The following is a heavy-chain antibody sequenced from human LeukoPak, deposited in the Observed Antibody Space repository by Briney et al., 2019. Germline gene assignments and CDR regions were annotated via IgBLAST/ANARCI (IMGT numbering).Heavy chain of an antibody. V-gene: IGHV4-38-2*02. D-gene: IGHD6-13*01. J-gene: IGHJ4*02. Sequence: SETLSLTCTVSGYSISSGYYWGWIRQPPGKGLEWLASIYHSGTIYYNPSLKSRVTISVDTSKNQFSLKLTSVTAADTAVSYWARGLGRQQLVSPFDYWGQGTLVTVSS. CDR1: GYSISSGYY. CDR3: ARGLGRQQLVSPFDY. CDR2: IYHSGTI.